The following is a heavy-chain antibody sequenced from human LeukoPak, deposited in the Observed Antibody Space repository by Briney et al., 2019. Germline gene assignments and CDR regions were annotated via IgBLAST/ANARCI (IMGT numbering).Heavy chain of an antibody. J-gene: IGHJ6*04. CDR1: GFTFSSYE. Sequence: GGSLRLSCAAPGFTFSSYEMNWVRQAPGKGLEWVSYISSSGSTIYYADSVKGRFTISRDNAKNSLYLQMNSLRAEDTAVYYCAELGITMIGGVWGKGPTVTIST. CDR2: ISSSGSTI. V-gene: IGHV3-48*03. D-gene: IGHD3-10*02. CDR3: AELGITMIGGV.